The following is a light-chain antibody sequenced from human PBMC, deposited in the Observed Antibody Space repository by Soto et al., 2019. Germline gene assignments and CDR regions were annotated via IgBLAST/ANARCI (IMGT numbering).Light chain of an antibody. CDR2: EVS. CDR3: SSYTSISTLV. V-gene: IGLV2-14*01. Sequence: QSALTQPASVSGSPGQSITISCTGTSSDVGGYNYVSWYQQHPGKAPKLTIYEVSNRPSGVSNRFSGSKSGNTASLTISGLQAEDEADYYCSSYTSISTLVFGGATKLTVL. J-gene: IGLJ3*02. CDR1: SSDVGGYNY.